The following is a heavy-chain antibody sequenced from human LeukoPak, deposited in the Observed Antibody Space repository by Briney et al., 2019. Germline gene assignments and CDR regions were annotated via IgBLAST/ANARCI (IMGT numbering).Heavy chain of an antibody. CDR3: ARASKRMTTAGLVDY. CDR1: GGTFSSYA. CDR2: IIPILGIA. Sequence: SVKVSCKASGGTFSSYAISWVRQAPGQGLEWMGRIIPILGIANYAQKFQGRVTITADKSTSTAYMELSSLRSEDTAVYYCARASKRMTTAGLVDYWGQGTLVTVSS. V-gene: IGHV1-69*04. D-gene: IGHD6-13*01. J-gene: IGHJ4*02.